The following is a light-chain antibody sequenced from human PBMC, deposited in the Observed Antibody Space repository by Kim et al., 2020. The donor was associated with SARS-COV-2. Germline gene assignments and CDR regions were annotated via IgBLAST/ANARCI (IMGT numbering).Light chain of an antibody. V-gene: IGKV3-11*01. CDR3: QQRSNWPAT. J-gene: IGKJ4*01. CDR2: DAS. CDR1: QSVTSY. Sequence: SLSPGERATRSCRASQSVTSYLAWYQQKPGQAPRLLIYDASNRATGIPARFSGSGSGTDFTLTISSLEPEDFAVYYCQQRSNWPATFGGGTKVEI.